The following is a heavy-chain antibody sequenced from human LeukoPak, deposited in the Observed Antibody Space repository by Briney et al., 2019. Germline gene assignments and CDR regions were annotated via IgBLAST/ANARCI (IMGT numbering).Heavy chain of an antibody. CDR1: GGTFNSYS. D-gene: IGHD6-6*01. Sequence: ASVKVSCKASGGTFNSYSIAWGRQAPGQALEWMGRIIPILGIVSYAQKFQGRVTIIADKSTSTAYMELSSLRSEDTALYYCAGSSSTESYFVYWGQGTLVTVSS. CDR2: IIPILGIV. V-gene: IGHV1-69*02. J-gene: IGHJ4*02. CDR3: AGSSSTESYFVY.